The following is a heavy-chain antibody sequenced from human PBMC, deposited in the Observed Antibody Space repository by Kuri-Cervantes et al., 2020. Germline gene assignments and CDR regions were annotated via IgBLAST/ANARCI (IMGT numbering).Heavy chain of an antibody. V-gene: IGHV3-9*02. Sequence: GGSLRLSCAASGFTSDDYAMHWVRQAPGKGLEWVSGISWNSGSIGYADSVKGRFTISRDNAKNSLYLQMNSLRAEDTALYYCAKDILNGDSSGWYNSFSVGVDYWGQGTLVTVSS. J-gene: IGHJ4*02. D-gene: IGHD6-19*01. CDR1: GFTSDDYA. CDR2: ISWNSGSI. CDR3: AKDILNGDSSGWYNSFSVGVDY.